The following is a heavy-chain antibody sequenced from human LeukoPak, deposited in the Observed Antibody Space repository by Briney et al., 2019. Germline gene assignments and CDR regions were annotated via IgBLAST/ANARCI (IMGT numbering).Heavy chain of an antibody. D-gene: IGHD6-6*01. Sequence: SETLSLTCTVSGGSISSSSYYWGWIRQPPGKGLEWIGSIYYSGSTYYNPSLKSRVTISVDTSKNQFSLKLSSVTAADTAVYYCARPLWREQLVPIGYWGQGTLVTVSS. V-gene: IGHV4-39*01. CDR2: IYYSGST. J-gene: IGHJ4*02. CDR3: ARPLWREQLVPIGY. CDR1: GGSISSSSYY.